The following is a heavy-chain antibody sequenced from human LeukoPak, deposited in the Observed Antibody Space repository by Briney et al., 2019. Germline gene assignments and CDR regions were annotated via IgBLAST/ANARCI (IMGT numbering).Heavy chain of an antibody. Sequence: PGGSLRLSCAASGFTFSSHGMHWVRQAPGKGLVWVSRISSDESSTGYADSVKGRFTISRDNAKNTMYLQMNSLRGEDTAVYYCAKSGGFGFDIWGQGTMVTVSS. V-gene: IGHV3-74*01. CDR3: AKSGGFGFDI. CDR2: ISSDESST. D-gene: IGHD2-15*01. J-gene: IGHJ3*02. CDR1: GFTFSSHG.